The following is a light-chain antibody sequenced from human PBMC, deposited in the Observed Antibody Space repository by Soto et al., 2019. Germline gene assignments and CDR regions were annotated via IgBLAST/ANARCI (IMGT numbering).Light chain of an antibody. CDR3: YFGGKNILGV. CDR2: KDS. V-gene: IGLV3-27*01. J-gene: IGLJ3*02. Sequence: SYELTQPSSVSVSPGQTARITCSGDVLAKKYARWFQQKPGQAPVLVIYKDSERPSGIPERFSGSSSGTTVTLTISGAQVGDGGGYYCYFGGKNILGVFGGGTNLPVL. CDR1: VLAKKY.